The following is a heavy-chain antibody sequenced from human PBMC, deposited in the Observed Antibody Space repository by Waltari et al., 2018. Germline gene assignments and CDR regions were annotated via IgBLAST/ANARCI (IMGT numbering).Heavy chain of an antibody. J-gene: IGHJ1*01. CDR1: GVSISDYY. CDR2: VYTTGTT. D-gene: IGHD3-16*01. V-gene: IGHV4-4*07. Sequence: QVQLQESGPRLVEPWETLSLTCRTSGVSISDYYWSWIRQPAGKGLEFIGRVYTTGTTDYNPSFRSRATVSVDKSKNHFSLSLTSVTAADTAIYYCARGYSDDGGEYFQHWGQGTLVTVSS. CDR3: ARGYSDDGGEYFQH.